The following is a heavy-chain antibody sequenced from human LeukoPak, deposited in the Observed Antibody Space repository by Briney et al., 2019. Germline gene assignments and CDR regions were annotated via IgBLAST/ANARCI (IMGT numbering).Heavy chain of an antibody. CDR2: IYYSGST. J-gene: IGHJ4*02. D-gene: IGHD6-19*01. CDR3: ARGDSSDWYLDY. V-gene: IGHV4-59*08. CDR1: GGSISSYY. Sequence: SETLSLTCTVSGGSISSYYWSWIRQPPGKGLEWIGYIYYSGSTNYNPSLKSRVTISVDTSKNQFSLKLSSVTAADTAVYYCARGDSSDWYLDYWGQGTLVTVSS.